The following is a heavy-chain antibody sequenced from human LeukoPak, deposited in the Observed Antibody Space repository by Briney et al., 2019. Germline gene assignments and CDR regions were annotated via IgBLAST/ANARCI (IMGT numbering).Heavy chain of an antibody. Sequence: PSETLSLTCTVSGGSISSYYWSWIRQPPGKGLEWIGEINHSGSTNYNPSLKSRVTISVDTSKNQFSLKLSSVTAADTAVYYCARVEAYAFDIWGQGTMVTVSS. J-gene: IGHJ3*02. V-gene: IGHV4-34*01. CDR3: ARVEAYAFDI. D-gene: IGHD2-21*01. CDR2: INHSGST. CDR1: GGSISSYY.